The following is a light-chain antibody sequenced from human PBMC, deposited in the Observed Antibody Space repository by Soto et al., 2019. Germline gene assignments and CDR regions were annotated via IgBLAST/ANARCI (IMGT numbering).Light chain of an antibody. J-gene: IGKJ1*01. CDR2: GAS. CDR1: RSVNNF. Sequence: PGERATLSCRATRSVNNFLAWYQQKPGQAPRLLIYGASRRATGIPDRFTGSGSGTDFTLTISRLEPEDFAVYYCQQYGGSPRTFGQGTKVDIK. V-gene: IGKV3-20*01. CDR3: QQYGGSPRT.